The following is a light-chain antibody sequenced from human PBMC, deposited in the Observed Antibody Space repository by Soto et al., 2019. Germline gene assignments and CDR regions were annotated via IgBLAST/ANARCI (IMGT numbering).Light chain of an antibody. CDR2: EVS. Sequence: QSALTQPASVSGSPGQSITISCTGTSSDVGGYNYVSWYQQHPGKAPKLMIYEVSNRPSGVSNRFSGSKSGNTASLTISGLQAEDEAEYYCSSYTSSSIYFFGTGTKLTVL. CDR3: SSYTSSSIYF. J-gene: IGLJ1*01. CDR1: SSDVGGYNY. V-gene: IGLV2-14*01.